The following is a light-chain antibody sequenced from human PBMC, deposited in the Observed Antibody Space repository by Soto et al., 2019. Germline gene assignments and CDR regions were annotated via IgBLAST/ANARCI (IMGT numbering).Light chain of an antibody. Sequence: EIVLTQSPATLSLSPGERATLSCRASQSVSSYLAWYQQKPGQAPRLLIYDASNRATGIPARFSGSGSGTDFTVTVTSLEPEDFPVYYCQQRSNWLSTFGGGTKVEIK. CDR2: DAS. J-gene: IGKJ4*01. CDR1: QSVSSY. V-gene: IGKV3-11*01. CDR3: QQRSNWLST.